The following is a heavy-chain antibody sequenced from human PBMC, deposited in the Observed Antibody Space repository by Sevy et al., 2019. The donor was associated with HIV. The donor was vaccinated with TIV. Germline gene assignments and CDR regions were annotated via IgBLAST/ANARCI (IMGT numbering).Heavy chain of an antibody. CDR3: ARDAQRLPLGELSRIPSARGGMDV. CDR2: VSSDESNK. Sequence: GGSLRLSCAASGFTFINYGMYWVRQAPGKGLEWVAFVSSDESNKYYVESVKGPFTISRENSKNTLYLQMNSLRPEDRAVYYCARDAQRLPLGELSRIPSARGGMDVWGQGTAVTVSS. V-gene: IGHV3-33*07. CDR1: GFTFINYG. J-gene: IGHJ6*02. D-gene: IGHD3-16*02.